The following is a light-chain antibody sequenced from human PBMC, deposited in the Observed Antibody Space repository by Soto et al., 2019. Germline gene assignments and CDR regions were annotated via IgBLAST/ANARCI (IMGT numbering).Light chain of an antibody. J-gene: IGKJ5*01. CDR1: QSVSSN. Sequence: EIVLTQSPGSLSLAAGERATLSFRASQSVSSNLAWYQQKPGQAPRLLIYDASNRATGIPARFSGSGSGTDFTLTISSLEPEDFAVYYCQQRSNWPPSITFGQGTRLEIK. CDR3: QQRSNWPPSIT. V-gene: IGKV3-11*01. CDR2: DAS.